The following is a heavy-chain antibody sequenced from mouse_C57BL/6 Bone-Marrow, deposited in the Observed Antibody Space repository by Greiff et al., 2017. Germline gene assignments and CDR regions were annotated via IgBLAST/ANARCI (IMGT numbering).Heavy chain of an antibody. CDR1: GYTFTDYY. CDR2: IYPGSGNT. Sequence: QVQLQQSGAELVRPGASVKLSCKASGYTFTDYYINWVKQRPGQGLEWIARIYPGSGNTYYNEKFKGKAPLTAEKSSSTAYMQLSSLTSEDSAVYFCARWGGAMDYWGQGTSDTVSS. V-gene: IGHV1-76*01. J-gene: IGHJ4*01. CDR3: ARWGGAMDY.